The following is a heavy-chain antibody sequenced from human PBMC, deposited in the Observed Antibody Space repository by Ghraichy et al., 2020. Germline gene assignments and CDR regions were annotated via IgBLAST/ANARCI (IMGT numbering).Heavy chain of an antibody. CDR1: GFTFSGSA. V-gene: IGHV3-73*01. D-gene: IGHD6-19*01. CDR3: TRLGSSGWYNWFDP. J-gene: IGHJ5*02. Sequence: LSLTCAASGFTFSGSAMHWVRQASGKGLEWVGRIRSKANSYATAYAASVKGRFTISRDDSKNTAYLQMNSLKTEDTAVYYCTRLGSSGWYNWFDPWGQGTLVTVSS. CDR2: IRSKANSYAT.